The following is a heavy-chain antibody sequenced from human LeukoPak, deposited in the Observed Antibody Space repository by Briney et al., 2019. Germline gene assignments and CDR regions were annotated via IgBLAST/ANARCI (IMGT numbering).Heavy chain of an antibody. J-gene: IGHJ4*02. CDR1: GFMFSHYA. V-gene: IGHV3-23*01. D-gene: IGHD3-22*01. CDR2: INNAYSA. Sequence: GGSLRLSCAASGFMFSHYAMTWVRQAPGKGLEWVSTINNAYSAYYSDSVEGRFTISRDNSRNTLYLQMSSLRAEDTAVYYCAKPIDSNRYYSFVNWGQGTQVTVSS. CDR3: AKPIDSNRYYSFVN.